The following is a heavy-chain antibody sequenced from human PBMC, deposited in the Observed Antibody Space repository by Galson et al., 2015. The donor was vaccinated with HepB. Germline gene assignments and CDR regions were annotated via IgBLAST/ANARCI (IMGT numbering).Heavy chain of an antibody. CDR3: ARRYYYDRRVAFDI. J-gene: IGHJ3*02. CDR1: GYSYTSYW. Sequence: QSGAEVKKPRESLKISCKGSGYSYTSYWIGWVRQMPGKGLEWMGIIYPGDSDTRYSPSFQGQVTISADKSIRTAYLQWSSLKASDTAIYYCARRYYYDRRVAFDIWGQGTMVTVSS. D-gene: IGHD3-22*01. V-gene: IGHV5-51*01. CDR2: IYPGDSDT.